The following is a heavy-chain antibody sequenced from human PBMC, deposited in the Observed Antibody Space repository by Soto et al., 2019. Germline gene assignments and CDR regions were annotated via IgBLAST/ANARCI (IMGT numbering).Heavy chain of an antibody. CDR3: ARSFAVNWFDP. Sequence: VSVKVSCKASGYTFTSYAMHWVRQAPGQRLEWMGWINAGNGNTKYSQKFQGRVTITRDTSASTAYMELSSLRSEDTAVYYCARSFAVNWFDPWGQGTLVTVSS. CDR1: GYTFTSYA. D-gene: IGHD2-21*01. CDR2: INAGNGNT. V-gene: IGHV1-3*01. J-gene: IGHJ5*02.